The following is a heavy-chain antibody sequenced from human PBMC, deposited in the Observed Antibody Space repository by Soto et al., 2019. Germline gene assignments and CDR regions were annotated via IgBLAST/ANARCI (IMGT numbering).Heavy chain of an antibody. CDR3: ASQPLGYCSGGSCYPDWYFDL. CDR2: IYYSGST. D-gene: IGHD2-15*01. J-gene: IGHJ2*01. Sequence: NPSETLSLTCTVSGGSISSYYWSWIRQPPGKGLEWIGYIYYSGSTNYNPSLKSRVTISVDTSKNQFSLKLSSVTAADTAVYYCASQPLGYCSGGSCYPDWYFDLWGRGTLVTVSS. CDR1: GGSISSYY. V-gene: IGHV4-59*01.